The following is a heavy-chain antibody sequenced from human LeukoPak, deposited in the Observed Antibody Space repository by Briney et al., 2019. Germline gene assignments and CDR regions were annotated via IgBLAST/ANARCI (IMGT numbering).Heavy chain of an antibody. V-gene: IGHV5-51*01. D-gene: IGHD1-26*01. CDR1: GYSFTTNW. J-gene: IGHJ4*02. CDR2: IYPGDSDT. Sequence: KLGESLKISCKGSGYSFTTNWIAWVRQMPGKGLEWMGVIYPGDSDTRYSPSFQGQVTLSADKSISTAYLQWSSLKASDTAIYYCARALVGAATLSYWGQGTLVTVSS. CDR3: ARALVGAATLSY.